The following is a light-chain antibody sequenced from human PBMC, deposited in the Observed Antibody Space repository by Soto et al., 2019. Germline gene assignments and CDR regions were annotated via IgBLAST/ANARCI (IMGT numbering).Light chain of an antibody. CDR3: QHYGSSPWT. Sequence: EIVLTQSPGTLSLSPGERATLSCRASQSVSGSYLAWFQQKPGQAPRLLIYDASTRATGVPGRFSGSGSGTDFSLTISRLAPEDFAVYYCQHYGSSPWTFGQGTKVEIK. J-gene: IGKJ1*01. CDR1: QSVSGSY. V-gene: IGKV3-20*01. CDR2: DAS.